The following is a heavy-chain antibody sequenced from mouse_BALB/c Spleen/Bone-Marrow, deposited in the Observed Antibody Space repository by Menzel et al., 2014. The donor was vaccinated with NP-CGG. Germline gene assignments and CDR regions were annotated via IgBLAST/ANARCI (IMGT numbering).Heavy chain of an antibody. CDR1: GVSLTSYG. V-gene: IGHV2-9*02. CDR3: ARDYGSSYYAMDY. D-gene: IGHD1-1*01. Sequence: VKLVESGPGLVAPSQSLSITCTVSGVSLTSYGVHWVRPPPGKGLEWLGVIWAGGSTNYNSALMSRLSISKDNSKSQVFLKMNSLQTDDTAMYYCARDYGSSYYAMDYWGQGTSVTVPS. CDR2: IWAGGST. J-gene: IGHJ4*01.